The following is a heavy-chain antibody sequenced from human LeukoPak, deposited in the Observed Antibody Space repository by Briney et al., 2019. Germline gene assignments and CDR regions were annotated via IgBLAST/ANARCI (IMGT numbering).Heavy chain of an antibody. CDR3: ARRDGYCSSTSCYADYYYGMDV. Sequence: GESLKISCKGSGYSFTSYWIGWVRQMPGKGLEWMGIIYPGDSDTTYSPSFQGQVTISADKSVSTAYLQWSSLKASDTAMYYCARRDGYCSSTSCYADYYYGMDVWGQGTTVTVSS. J-gene: IGHJ6*02. CDR1: GYSFTSYW. CDR2: IYPGDSDT. D-gene: IGHD2-2*01. V-gene: IGHV5-51*01.